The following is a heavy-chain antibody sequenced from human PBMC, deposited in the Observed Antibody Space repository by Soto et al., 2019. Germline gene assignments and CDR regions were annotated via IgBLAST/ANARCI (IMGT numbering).Heavy chain of an antibody. CDR1: GASISNGDYS. J-gene: IGHJ5*01. CDR2: IYSSGRS. V-gene: IGHV4-30-2*01. CDR3: ARGREGPFFDF. Sequence: PSETLSLTCAVSGASISNGDYSWSWIRQPPGRALDWIGYIYSSGRSDYNPSLKSRVTISIDRSKNQFSLRLTSVTAADAAVYYCARGREGPFFDFWGQGALVTVSS.